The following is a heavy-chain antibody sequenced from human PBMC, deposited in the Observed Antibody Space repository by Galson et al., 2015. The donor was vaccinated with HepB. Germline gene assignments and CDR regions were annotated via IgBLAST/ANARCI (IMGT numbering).Heavy chain of an antibody. CDR1: GGSISSNSHY. J-gene: IGHJ5*02. CDR3: VRHRGDSSEFDP. D-gene: IGHD6-13*01. CDR2: IHYSGTT. V-gene: IGHV4-39*01. Sequence: SETLSLTCTVSGGSISSNSHYWGWIRQPPGKGLEWIGYIHYSGTTYYNPSLKSRVTVSVDTSKSQFSLKLTSVTAADTAVYYCVRHRGDSSEFDPWGQGTLVTVSS.